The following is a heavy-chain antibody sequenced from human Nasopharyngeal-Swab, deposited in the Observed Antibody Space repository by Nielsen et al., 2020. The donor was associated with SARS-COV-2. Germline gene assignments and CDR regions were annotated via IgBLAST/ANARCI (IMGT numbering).Heavy chain of an antibody. V-gene: IGHV3-30*04. J-gene: IGHJ4*02. CDR3: IVSSIAARGPYYFDY. D-gene: IGHD6-6*01. CDR1: GFTFSSYA. CDR2: ISYDGSNK. Sequence: GGSLRLPCAASGFTFSSYAMHWVRQAPGKGLEWVAVISYDGSNKYYADSVKGRFTISRDNSKNTLYLQMNSLRAEDTAVYYCIVSSIAARGPYYFDYWGQGTLVTVSS.